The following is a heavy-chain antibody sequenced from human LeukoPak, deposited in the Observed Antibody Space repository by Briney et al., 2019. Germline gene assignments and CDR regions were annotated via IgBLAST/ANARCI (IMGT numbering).Heavy chain of an antibody. Sequence: GGSLRLSCAASGFTFISYSMNWVRQAPGKGLEWLSYISGSSGAIYYADSVKGRFTISRDNAKNSMYLQMHSLRDDDTAVYYCAREEYYYGSETYYNVLDYWGQGALVTVSS. J-gene: IGHJ4*02. CDR3: AREEYYYGSETYYNVLDY. D-gene: IGHD3-10*01. V-gene: IGHV3-48*02. CDR2: ISGSSGAI. CDR1: GFTFISYS.